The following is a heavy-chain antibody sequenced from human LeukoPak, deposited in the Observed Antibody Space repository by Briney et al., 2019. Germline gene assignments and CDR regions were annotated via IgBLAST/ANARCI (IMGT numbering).Heavy chain of an antibody. D-gene: IGHD3-3*01. V-gene: IGHV4-34*01. CDR1: GGSFSGYY. Sequence: PETLSLTCAVYGGSFSGYYWSWIRQPPGKGLEGIGEINHSETTNYNPSLKSRVTISVDTSKNQFSLKLSSVTAADTAVYYCARGSHYDFWSGIRWAFDIWGQGTMVTVSS. CDR2: INHSETT. CDR3: ARGSHYDFWSGIRWAFDI. J-gene: IGHJ3*02.